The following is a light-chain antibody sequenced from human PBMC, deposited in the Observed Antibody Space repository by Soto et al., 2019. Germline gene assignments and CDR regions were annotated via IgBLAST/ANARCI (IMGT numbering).Light chain of an antibody. J-gene: IGKJ2*01. CDR1: QTISSY. CDR2: ATS. Sequence: DIQMTQSPSSLSASVGDRVTITCRASQTISSYLNWYQQKPGKAPKLLIYATSSLQSGVPSRFSGSGYGTDFTLTISSLQPEDFATYYCQQSYSFPMYTFGQGTKLEIK. CDR3: QQSYSFPMYT. V-gene: IGKV1-39*01.